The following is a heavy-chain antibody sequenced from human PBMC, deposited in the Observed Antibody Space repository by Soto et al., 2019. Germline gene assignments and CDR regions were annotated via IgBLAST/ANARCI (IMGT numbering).Heavy chain of an antibody. D-gene: IGHD1-26*01. V-gene: IGHV3-23*01. CDR2: ISGSGGST. J-gene: IGHJ6*02. Sequence: EVQLLESGGGLVQPGGSLRLSCAASGFTFSSYAMSWVRQAPGKGLEWVSAISGSGGSTYYADSVKGRFTISRDNSKNTLYLQMNSLRAEDTAVYYCAKGSARVWWPPQATEYYYYYGMDVWGQGTTVTVSS. CDR3: AKGSARVWWPPQATEYYYYYGMDV. CDR1: GFTFSSYA.